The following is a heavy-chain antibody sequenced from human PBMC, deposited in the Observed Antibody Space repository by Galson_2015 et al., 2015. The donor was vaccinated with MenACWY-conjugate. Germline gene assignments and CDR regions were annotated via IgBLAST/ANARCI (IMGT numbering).Heavy chain of an antibody. CDR1: GFTFSSYW. D-gene: IGHD3-16*01. CDR3: ARSYVPGSDRKNYYMDV. V-gene: IGHV3-74*01. Sequence: SLRLSCAASGFTFSSYWMHWVRQAPGKGLVWVSRVNSDGSGTGYADSVKGRFTISRDNAKNMLFLQMNSLKVEDTAVYYCARSYVPGSDRKNYYMDVWGRGTTVTASS. CDR2: VNSDGSGT. J-gene: IGHJ6*03.